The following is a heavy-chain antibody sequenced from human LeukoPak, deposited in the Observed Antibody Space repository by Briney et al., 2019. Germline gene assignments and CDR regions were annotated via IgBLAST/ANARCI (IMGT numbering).Heavy chain of an antibody. CDR3: AKDDNYYDSRSLDY. J-gene: IGHJ4*02. D-gene: IGHD3-22*01. V-gene: IGHV3-30*18. CDR1: GFTFSSYG. Sequence: PGGSLRLSCAASGFTFSSYGMHWVRQAPGKGLEWVAVISYDGSNKYYADSVKGRFTISRDNSKNTLYLQMNSLRAEDTAVYYCAKDDNYYDSRSLDYWGQGTLVTVSS. CDR2: ISYDGSNK.